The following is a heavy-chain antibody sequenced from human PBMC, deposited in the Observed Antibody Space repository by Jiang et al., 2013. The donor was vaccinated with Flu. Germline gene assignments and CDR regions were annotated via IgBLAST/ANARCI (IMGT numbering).Heavy chain of an antibody. CDR3: ARMMSTTTTGYFDI. V-gene: IGHV2-5*01. Sequence: KPTQTLTLTCSFSGLSLSANGEAFVWIRQPPGKALEWLVLTYWNDDERYSPSLQHRLTITKDTSENQLILTLTNVDLADTGTYYCARMMSTTTTGYFDI. D-gene: IGHD2-2*01. J-gene: IGHJ3*02. CDR1: GLSLSANGEA. CDR2: TYWNDDE.